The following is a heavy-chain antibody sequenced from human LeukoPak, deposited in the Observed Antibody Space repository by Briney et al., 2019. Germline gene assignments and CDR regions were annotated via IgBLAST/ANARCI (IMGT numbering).Heavy chain of an antibody. V-gene: IGHV3-48*03. J-gene: IGHJ4*02. D-gene: IGHD4-17*01. CDR2: ISSSGSTI. CDR3: AREYGDYGGVDY. CDR1: GFTFSSYE. Sequence: GGSLRLSCAASGFTFSSYEMNWVRQAPGKGPEWVSYISSSGSTIYYADSVKGRFTISRDNAKNSLYLQMNSLRAEDTAVYYCAREYGDYGGVDYWGQGTLVTVSS.